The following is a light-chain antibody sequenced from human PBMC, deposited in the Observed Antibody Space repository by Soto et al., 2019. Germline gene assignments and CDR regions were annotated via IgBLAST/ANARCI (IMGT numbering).Light chain of an antibody. Sequence: EIVLTQSPGTLSLSPGERATLSCRASQSVSSTYLAWYQQKPGQAPRLLIYCSSSRATGIPDRFSGSGSWTDFTLTSSRLEPEDFAVYYCQQYGRSPPFTFGTGTKVDIK. J-gene: IGKJ3*01. V-gene: IGKV3-20*01. CDR1: QSVSSTY. CDR2: CSS. CDR3: QQYGRSPPFT.